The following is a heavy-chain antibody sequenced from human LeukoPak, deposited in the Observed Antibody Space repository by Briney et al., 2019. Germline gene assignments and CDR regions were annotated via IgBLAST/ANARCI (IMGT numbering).Heavy chain of an antibody. V-gene: IGHV3-23*01. CDR3: AKARNIRGWYILDH. CDR1: GLTFSNYA. J-gene: IGHJ4*02. D-gene: IGHD6-19*01. CDR2: ISTSGGST. Sequence: GGPLRLSCAASGLTFSNYAMSWVRQAPGKGVEWVSAISTSGGSTFYADSVKGRFTISRDNSKNTLYLQMNGLGAEDTAIYYCAKARNIRGWYILDHWGQGTLVTVSS.